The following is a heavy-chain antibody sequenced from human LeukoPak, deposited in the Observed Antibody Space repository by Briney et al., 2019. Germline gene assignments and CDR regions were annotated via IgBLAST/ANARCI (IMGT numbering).Heavy chain of an antibody. CDR3: ATLNIESSSGWFFRS. D-gene: IGHD6-19*01. CDR1: GGYITTYY. Sequence: PSDTLSLTCHVSGGYITTYYWSWIRQPPGKGLEWIGYAYYSGSKDYNPSLRSRVTMSADASRSQFSLTLSSVTAADTAVYYCATLNIESSSGWFFRSWGQGTLVSVSS. J-gene: IGHJ5*02. CDR2: AYYSGSK. V-gene: IGHV4-59*07.